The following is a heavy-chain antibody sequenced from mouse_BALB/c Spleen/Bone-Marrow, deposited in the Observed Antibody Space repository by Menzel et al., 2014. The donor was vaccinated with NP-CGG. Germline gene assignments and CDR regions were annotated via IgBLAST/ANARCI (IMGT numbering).Heavy chain of an antibody. CDR3: ARGYYGNSYDSFAY. J-gene: IGHJ3*01. D-gene: IGHD1-1*01. Sequence: QVQLQQPGAELVRPRASTKLSCKASGYTFTCYWMNWVKQRPGQGLEWIGRIDPYDSETHYNQKFKDKAILTVDKSSSTTYMQLSRLTSEDSAVYYCARGYYGNSYDSFAYWGHGTLLPVSA. CDR2: IDPYDSET. V-gene: IGHV1-74*01. CDR1: GYTFTCYW.